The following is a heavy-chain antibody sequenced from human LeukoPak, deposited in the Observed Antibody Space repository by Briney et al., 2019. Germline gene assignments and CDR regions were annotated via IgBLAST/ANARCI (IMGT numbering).Heavy chain of an antibody. CDR1: GGSFSGYY. CDR3: ARGVAGPYYYYYMDV. V-gene: IGHV4-34*01. D-gene: IGHD6-19*01. Sequence: SETLSLTCAVYGGSFSGYYWSWIRQPPGKGLEWIGEINHSGSTSYNPSLKSRVTISVDTSKNQFSLKLSSVTAADTAVYYCARGVAGPYYYYYMDVWGKGTTVTVSS. CDR2: INHSGST. J-gene: IGHJ6*03.